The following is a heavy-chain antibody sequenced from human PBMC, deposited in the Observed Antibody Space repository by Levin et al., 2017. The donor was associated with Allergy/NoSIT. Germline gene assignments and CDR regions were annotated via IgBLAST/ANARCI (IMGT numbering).Heavy chain of an antibody. D-gene: IGHD3-10*01. CDR1: GFTLSHYD. CDR3: ARETPLARLRGADAFDI. V-gene: IGHV3-48*03. CDR2: ISSTGSRV. Sequence: PGGSLRLSCVASGFTLSHYDMNWVRQAPGKGLEWVSSISSTGSRVYYADSVKGRFTISRDNAENSLYLQMNSLSGEDTAVYYCARETPLARLRGADAFDIWGQGTTVTVSS. J-gene: IGHJ3*02.